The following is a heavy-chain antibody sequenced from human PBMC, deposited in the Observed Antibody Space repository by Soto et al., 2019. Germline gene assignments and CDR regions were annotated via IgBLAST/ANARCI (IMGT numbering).Heavy chain of an antibody. D-gene: IGHD3-3*01. CDR2: IYYSGST. CDR1: GGSISSSSYY. J-gene: IGHJ5*02. CDR3: ARSLRFFEWLLYPPPNWFDP. V-gene: IGHV4-39*01. Sequence: SETLSLTCTVSGGSISSSSYYWGWIRQPPGKGLEWIGSIYYSGSTYYNPSLKSRVTISVDTSKNQFSLKLSSVTAADTAVYYCARSLRFFEWLLYPPPNWFDPWGQGTLVTGSS.